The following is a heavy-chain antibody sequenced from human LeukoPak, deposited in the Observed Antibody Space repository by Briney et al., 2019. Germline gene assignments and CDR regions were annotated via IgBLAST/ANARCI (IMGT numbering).Heavy chain of an antibody. D-gene: IGHD3-10*01. J-gene: IGHJ5*02. Sequence: SETLSLTCTVSGGSISSSSYYWGWIRQPPGKGLEWIGSIYYSGSTYYNPSLKSRVTISVDTSKNQFSLKLSSVTAADTAVYYCARAIATRITMVRGANNWFDPWGQGTLVTVSS. V-gene: IGHV4-39*07. CDR2: IYYSGST. CDR1: GGSISSSSYY. CDR3: ARAIATRITMVRGANNWFDP.